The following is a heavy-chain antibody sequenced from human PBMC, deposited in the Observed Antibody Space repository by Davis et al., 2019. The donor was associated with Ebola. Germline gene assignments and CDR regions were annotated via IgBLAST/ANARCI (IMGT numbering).Heavy chain of an antibody. D-gene: IGHD6-13*01. CDR1: GFTFSRYW. Sequence: GESLKISCVASGFTFSRYWMTWVRQAPGKGLEWVANIKQDGSEKYYVDSVKGRFTISRDNAKNSLYLQMNSLRAEDTALYYCAKGQQLTTGYFDYWGQGTLVTVSS. CDR2: IKQDGSEK. V-gene: IGHV3-7*03. CDR3: AKGQQLTTGYFDY. J-gene: IGHJ4*02.